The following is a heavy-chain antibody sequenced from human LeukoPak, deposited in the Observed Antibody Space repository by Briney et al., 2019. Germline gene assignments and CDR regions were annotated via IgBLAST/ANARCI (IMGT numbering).Heavy chain of an antibody. CDR1: GFTFDDYA. CDR3: ANQPLSSAWLSFDP. V-gene: IGHV3-43*02. Sequence: GGSLRLSCAASGFTFDDYAMHWVRQAPGKGLEWVSLISGDGGSTYYADSVKGRFTISRDNSKNSLYLQMNSLRTEDTASYYCANQPLSSAWLSFDPWGQGTLVTVSS. J-gene: IGHJ5*02. CDR2: ISGDGGST. D-gene: IGHD6-19*01.